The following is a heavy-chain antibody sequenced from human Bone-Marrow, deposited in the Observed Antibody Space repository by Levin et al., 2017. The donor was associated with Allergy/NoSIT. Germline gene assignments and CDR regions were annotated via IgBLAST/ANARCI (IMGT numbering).Heavy chain of an antibody. CDR1: GFSLSNAW. CDR2: ISSKPDGATT. Sequence: PGESLKISCAASGFSLSNAWMNWVRQAPGKGMEWIGRISSKPDGATTDYAAPLKGRFTISRDDSTNTLYLEVNSLKVEDTAVYYCSTQFQWWGQGTLVTVSS. CDR3: STQFQW. J-gene: IGHJ4*02. D-gene: IGHD6-19*01. V-gene: IGHV3-15*01.